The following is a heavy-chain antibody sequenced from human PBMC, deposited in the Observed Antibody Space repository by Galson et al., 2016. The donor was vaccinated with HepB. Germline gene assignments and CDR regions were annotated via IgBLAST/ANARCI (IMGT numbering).Heavy chain of an antibody. D-gene: IGHD3-22*01. CDR2: ISSSRDTI. CDR1: GFTFSSYS. CDR3: ARDGKRPNYYDDSGYYYWYFDL. V-gene: IGHV3-48*01. J-gene: IGHJ2*01. Sequence: SLRLSCAASGFTFSSYSMNWVRQAPGKGLEWVSYISSSRDTIYYADSVTGRFTISKDNATNSLYLQMNSLRGDDTAVYYCARDGKRPNYYDDSGYYYWYFDLWGRGTLVTVSS.